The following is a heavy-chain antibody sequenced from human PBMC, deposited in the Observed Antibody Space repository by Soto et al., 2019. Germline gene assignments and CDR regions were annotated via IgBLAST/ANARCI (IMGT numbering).Heavy chain of an antibody. D-gene: IGHD6-13*01. CDR1: GFTFSSYW. V-gene: IGHV3-7*01. Sequence: PGGSLRLSCAASGFTFSSYWMSWVRQAPGKGLEWVANIKQDGSEKYYVDSVKGRFTISRDNAKNSLYLQMNSLRAEDTAVYYCARGVLVSSSWHTFYYFDYWGQGTLVTVSS. J-gene: IGHJ4*02. CDR2: IKQDGSEK. CDR3: ARGVLVSSSWHTFYYFDY.